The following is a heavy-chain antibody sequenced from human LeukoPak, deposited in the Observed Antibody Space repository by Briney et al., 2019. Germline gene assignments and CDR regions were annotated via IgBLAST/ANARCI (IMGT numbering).Heavy chain of an antibody. CDR2: IGGST. V-gene: IGHV1-46*01. Sequence: GASVKVSCKASGYTFISYYIHWVGQAPGQGGEWMGIIGGSTNYAQKFQGRVTMTRDTSTSTVYMELSSLRSEDTAVYYCARVRDGYNDAYDIWGQGTMVTVHS. J-gene: IGHJ3*02. D-gene: IGHD5-24*01. CDR3: ARVRDGYNDAYDI. CDR1: GYTFISYY.